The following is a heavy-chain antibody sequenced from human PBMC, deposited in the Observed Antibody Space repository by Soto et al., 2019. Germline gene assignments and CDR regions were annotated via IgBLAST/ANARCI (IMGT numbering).Heavy chain of an antibody. CDR1: VGSISSGGYY. CDR2: IYYSGST. Sequence: SETLSLTCTVSVGSISSGGYYWSWIRQHPGKGLEWIGYIYYSGSTYYNPSLKSRVTISVDTSKNQFSLKLSSVTAADTAVYYCARGVRHYYDSSGYYCDYWGQGTLVTAPQ. J-gene: IGHJ4*02. D-gene: IGHD3-22*01. V-gene: IGHV4-31*03. CDR3: ARGVRHYYDSSGYYCDY.